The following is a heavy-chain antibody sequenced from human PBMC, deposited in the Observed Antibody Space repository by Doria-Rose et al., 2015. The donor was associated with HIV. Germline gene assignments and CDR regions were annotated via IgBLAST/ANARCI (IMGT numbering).Heavy chain of an antibody. CDR2: IYYAGAT. V-gene: IGHV4-59*01. D-gene: IGHD3-22*01. CDR3: ARALDYDTGKSDAFDI. Sequence: WSWFRQPPGKGLEWVAYIYYAGATYYTPSLNSRVTISLDMSKNQLSLRLRSVTAADTAFYYCARALDYDTGKSDAFDIWGQGTLVTVSS. J-gene: IGHJ3*02.